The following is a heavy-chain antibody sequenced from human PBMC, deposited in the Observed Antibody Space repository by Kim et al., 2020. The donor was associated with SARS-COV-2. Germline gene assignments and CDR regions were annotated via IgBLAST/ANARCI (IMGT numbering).Heavy chain of an antibody. CDR2: INPNSGGT. J-gene: IGHJ6*02. D-gene: IGHD6-13*01. Sequence: ASVKVSCKASGYTFTGYYMHWVRQAPGQGLEWMGRINPNSGGTNYAQKFQGRVTMTRDTSISTAYMELSRLRSDDTAVYYCATGYSSPTHYYYGMDVWGQGTTVTVSS. CDR3: ATGYSSPTHYYYGMDV. CDR1: GYTFTGYY. V-gene: IGHV1-2*06.